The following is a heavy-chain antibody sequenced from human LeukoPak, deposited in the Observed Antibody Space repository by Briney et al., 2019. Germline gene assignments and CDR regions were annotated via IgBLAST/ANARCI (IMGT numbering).Heavy chain of an antibody. CDR2: ISSNGDNT. J-gene: IGHJ4*02. Sequence: PGGSLRLSCSVSGFTFSIYVMHWVRQAPGKGLEYVSAISSNGDNTYYADSVKGRFTISRDNSKNTLYLQMSSLRAGDTAVYYCVRGTGYWGQGTLVTVSS. CDR3: VRGTGY. V-gene: IGHV3-64D*06. CDR1: GFTFSIYV.